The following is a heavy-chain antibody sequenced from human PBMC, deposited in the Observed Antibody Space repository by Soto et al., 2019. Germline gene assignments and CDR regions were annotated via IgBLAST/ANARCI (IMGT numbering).Heavy chain of an antibody. D-gene: IGHD3-22*01. V-gene: IGHV3-30-3*01. Sequence: QEQLEESGGGVVQPGRSLRLSCAASGFTFSSYAMHWVRQAPGKGLEWVAVISYDGSNKYYADSVKGRFTISRDNSKNTLYLQMNSLRAEDTAVYYCARDSDLYDSSGYYFDYWGQGTLVTVSS. CDR1: GFTFSSYA. CDR3: ARDSDLYDSSGYYFDY. CDR2: ISYDGSNK. J-gene: IGHJ4*02.